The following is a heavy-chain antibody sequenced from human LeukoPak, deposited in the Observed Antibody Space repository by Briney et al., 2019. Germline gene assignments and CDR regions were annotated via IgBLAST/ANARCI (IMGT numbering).Heavy chain of an antibody. D-gene: IGHD5-18*01. CDR3: ARGWSHTTAMVTPFDY. J-gene: IGHJ4*02. CDR1: GGSISSYY. V-gene: IGHV4-59*12. Sequence: PSETLSLTCTVSGGSISSYYWSWIRQPPGKGLEWIGYIYYSGSTNYNPSLKSRVTISVDTSKNQFSLKLSSVTAADTAVYYCARGWSHTTAMVTPFDYWGQGTLVTVSS. CDR2: IYYSGST.